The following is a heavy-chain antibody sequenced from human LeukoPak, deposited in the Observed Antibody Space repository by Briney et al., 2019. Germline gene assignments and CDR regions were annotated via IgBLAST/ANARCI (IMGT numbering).Heavy chain of an antibody. CDR1: GFTFSSYA. CDR2: ISGSGGST. CDR3: ARWVCSSTSCYYFDY. J-gene: IGHJ4*02. Sequence: GGSLRLSCAASGFTFSSYAMSWVRQAPGKGLEWVSAISGSGGSTYYADSVKGRFTISRDNVQNSLYLQMNSLRAEDTAVYYCARWVCSSTSCYYFDYWGQGTLVVVSS. V-gene: IGHV3-23*01. D-gene: IGHD2-2*01.